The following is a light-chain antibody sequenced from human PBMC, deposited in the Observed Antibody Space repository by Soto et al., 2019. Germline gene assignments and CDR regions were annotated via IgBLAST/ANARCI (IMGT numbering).Light chain of an antibody. CDR1: SSYIRGYDY. V-gene: IGLV2-14*01. CDR3: SSYTSSSTYV. CDR2: EVS. J-gene: IGLJ1*01. Sequence: QSALAQPASVSGSPGQSITISCTGTSSYIRGYDYVSWYQQHPGKAPKLMIYEVSNRPSGVSHRFSGSKSGNTASLPISGLQADDEGDYYCSSYTSSSTYVFGTGTTVTVL.